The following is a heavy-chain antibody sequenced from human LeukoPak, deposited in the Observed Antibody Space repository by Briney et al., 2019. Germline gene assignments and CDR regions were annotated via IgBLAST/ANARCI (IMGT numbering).Heavy chain of an antibody. CDR3: STGSGHAFDI. D-gene: IGHD3-10*01. Sequence: SGGSLRLSCAASGFTFSSYWMRWVRQVPGKGLVWVSRINSDGSSTSYADSVKGRFTISRDNAKNTLYVQMNRLRAEDTAVYYCSTGSGHAFDIWGRGTMVTVSS. V-gene: IGHV3-74*01. J-gene: IGHJ3*02. CDR1: GFTFSSYW. CDR2: INSDGSST.